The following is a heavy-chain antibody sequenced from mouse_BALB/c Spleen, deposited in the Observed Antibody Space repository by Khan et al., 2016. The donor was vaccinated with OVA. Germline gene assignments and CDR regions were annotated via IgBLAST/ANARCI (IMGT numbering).Heavy chain of an antibody. V-gene: IGHV3-2*02. CDR3: ARQNYYGYALDY. CDR1: GYSITSNYA. J-gene: IGHJ4*01. CDR2: ISYSGST. D-gene: IGHD1-1*01. Sequence: EVKLLESGPGLVKPSQSLSLTCTVTGYSITSNYAWSWIRQFPGNKLEWMGYISYSGSTNYNPSLKSRISVTRDTSENQFFLQLISVTTEDTATYYCARQNYYGYALDYWGQGTSVTVSS.